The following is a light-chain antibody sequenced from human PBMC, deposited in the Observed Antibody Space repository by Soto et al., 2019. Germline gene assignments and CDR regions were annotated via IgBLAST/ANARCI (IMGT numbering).Light chain of an antibody. Sequence: QSALTQPASVSGSPGQSITISCTGTSSDVGSYNLVSWYQQHPGKAPKLMIYEGSKRPSGVSNRFSGSQSGNTASLTISGLQAEDEADYYCCSYAGSSTFEVFGGGTKVTVL. CDR3: CSYAGSSTFEV. V-gene: IGLV2-23*03. CDR1: SSDVGSYNL. CDR2: EGS. J-gene: IGLJ2*01.